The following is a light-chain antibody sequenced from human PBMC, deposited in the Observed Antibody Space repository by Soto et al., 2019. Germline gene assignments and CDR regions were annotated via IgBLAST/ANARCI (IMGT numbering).Light chain of an antibody. CDR1: QSISSY. J-gene: IGKJ3*01. CDR2: AAS. CDR3: QRSNSAPPT. V-gene: IGKV1-39*01. Sequence: DIQMTQTPSSLSASVGARVTITCRASQSISSYLNRYQQKPGKAPKLLIYAASSLQSGVPSRFSGSGSGPDRSLTIRPLQPEEFASDQLQRSNSAPPTFGPGTKGDI.